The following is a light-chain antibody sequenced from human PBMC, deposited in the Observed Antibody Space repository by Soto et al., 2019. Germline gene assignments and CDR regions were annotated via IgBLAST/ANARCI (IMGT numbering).Light chain of an antibody. J-gene: IGLJ3*02. CDR2: GVT. Sequence: QSVLAQPPSASGSPGQSVTISCTGSGSDIGAYNFVSWYQQHPGKAPKLMIFGVTERPSGVPDRFSGSKSGNTASLTVSGLQADDEAVYYCYSYAGRNIWVFGGETKVTVL. CDR1: GSDIGAYNF. V-gene: IGLV2-8*01. CDR3: YSYAGRNIWV.